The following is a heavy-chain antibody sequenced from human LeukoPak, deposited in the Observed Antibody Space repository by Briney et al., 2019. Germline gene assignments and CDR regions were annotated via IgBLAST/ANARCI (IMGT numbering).Heavy chain of an antibody. Sequence: GGSLRLSCTASGFSFSTYAMSWVRQAPGKGLVWVSRINSDGSSTSYADSVKGRFTISRDNAKNTLYLQMNSLRAEDTAVYYCARETTVTPPYYYGMDVWGQGTTVTVSS. J-gene: IGHJ6*02. CDR2: INSDGSST. CDR1: GFSFSTYA. CDR3: ARETTVTPPYYYGMDV. V-gene: IGHV3-74*01. D-gene: IGHD4-17*01.